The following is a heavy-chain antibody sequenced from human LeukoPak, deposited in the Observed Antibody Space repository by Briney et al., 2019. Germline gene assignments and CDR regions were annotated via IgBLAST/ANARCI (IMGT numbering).Heavy chain of an antibody. D-gene: IGHD3-22*01. CDR3: ARRGLSSGYYKLTYYYYGMDV. J-gene: IGHJ6*02. CDR2: INAGNGNT. CDR1: GYTFTSYA. Sequence: PVASVKVSCKASGYTFTSYAMHWVRQAPGQRLEWMGWINAGNGNTKYSQKFQGRVTITRDTSASTAYMELSSLRSEDTAVYYCARRGLSSGYYKLTYYYYGMDVWGQGTTVTVSS. V-gene: IGHV1-3*01.